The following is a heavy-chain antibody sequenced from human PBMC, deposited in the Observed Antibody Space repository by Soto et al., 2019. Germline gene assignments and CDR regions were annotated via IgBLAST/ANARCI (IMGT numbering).Heavy chain of an antibody. CDR2: ISSSGSTI. J-gene: IGHJ6*02. V-gene: IGHV3-11*01. CDR1: GFTFSDYY. Sequence: PGGSLRLSCAASGFTFSDYYMSWIRQAPGKGLEWVSYISSSGSTIYYADSVKGRFTISRDNAKNSLYLQMNSLRAEDTAVYYCAREGLSARRVYYYYGMDAWGQGTTVTVSS. CDR3: AREGLSARRVYYYYGMDA. D-gene: IGHD6-6*01.